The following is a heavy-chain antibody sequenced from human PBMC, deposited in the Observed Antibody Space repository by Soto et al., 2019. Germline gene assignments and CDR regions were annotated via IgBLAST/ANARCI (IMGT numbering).Heavy chain of an antibody. V-gene: IGHV3-23*01. CDR2: ISGSGGST. CDR1: GFTFSSYA. J-gene: IGHJ5*02. Sequence: GGSLRLSCAASGFTFSSYAMSWVRQAPGKGLEWVSAISGSGGSTYYADSVKGRFTISRDNSKNTLYLQMNSLRAEDTAVYYCAKDFRSLLLLWFGENNWFDPWGQGTLVTVSS. D-gene: IGHD3-10*01. CDR3: AKDFRSLLLLWFGENNWFDP.